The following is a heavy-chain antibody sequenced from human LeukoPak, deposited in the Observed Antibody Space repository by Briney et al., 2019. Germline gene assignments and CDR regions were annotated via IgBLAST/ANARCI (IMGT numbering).Heavy chain of an antibody. J-gene: IGHJ6*03. Sequence: GGSLRLSCAASGFTFSSYAMSWVRQAPGKGLEWVSAISGSGGSTYYADPVKGRFTISRDNSKNTLYLQMNSLRAEDTAVYYCAKGPGLNYYYYMDVWGKGTTVTVSS. CDR1: GFTFSSYA. D-gene: IGHD3/OR15-3a*01. V-gene: IGHV3-23*01. CDR2: ISGSGGST. CDR3: AKGPGLNYYYYMDV.